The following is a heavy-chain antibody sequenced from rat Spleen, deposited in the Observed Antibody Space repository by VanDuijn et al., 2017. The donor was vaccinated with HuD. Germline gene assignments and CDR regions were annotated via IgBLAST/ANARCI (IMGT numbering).Heavy chain of an antibody. CDR3: VKDRGEYNNLFDY. D-gene: IGHD1-10*01. J-gene: IGHJ2*01. Sequence: EVQLVESGGGLVQPGGSLKLSCVASGFTFNNYWMTWIRQVPGKGLEWVASINIDGGDTYYRDSVRGRFTISRNNAKNTLFLQMDSLRSEDTATYYCVKDRGEYNNLFDYWGQGVMVTVSS. V-gene: IGHV5-31*01. CDR1: GFTFNNYW. CDR2: INIDGGDT.